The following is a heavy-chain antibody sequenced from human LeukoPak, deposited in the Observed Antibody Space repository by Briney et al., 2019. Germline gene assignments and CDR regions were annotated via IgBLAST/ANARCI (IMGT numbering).Heavy chain of an antibody. CDR1: GGAFSSYA. D-gene: IGHD3-10*01. V-gene: IGHV1-2*06. CDR3: ARALLDSGSYSNNWFDP. Sequence: ASVKVSFKASGGAFSSYAVSWVRQAPGQGLEWMGRIDPNSGATNYAQKFQGRVTVTRDTAMNTTYMELTSLRSDDTAVYYCARALLDSGSYSNNWFDPWGQGTLVTVSS. J-gene: IGHJ5*02. CDR2: IDPNSGAT.